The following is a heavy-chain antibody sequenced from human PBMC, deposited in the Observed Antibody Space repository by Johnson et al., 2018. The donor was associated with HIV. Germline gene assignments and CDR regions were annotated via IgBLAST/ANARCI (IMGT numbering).Heavy chain of an antibody. CDR2: IYSGGYI. J-gene: IGHJ3*02. CDR3: ARSPVWLRGFDI. CDR1: GFTFSDYY. V-gene: IGHV3-66*01. Sequence: EVQLVESGGGLVKPGGSLRLSCAASGFTFSDYYMSWIRQAPGKGLEWVPVIYSGGYIYYADSVKGRCTISRDTSRNILYLQMNNLRAEDTAVYYCARSPVWLRGFDIWGQGTMVTVSS. D-gene: IGHD5-24*01.